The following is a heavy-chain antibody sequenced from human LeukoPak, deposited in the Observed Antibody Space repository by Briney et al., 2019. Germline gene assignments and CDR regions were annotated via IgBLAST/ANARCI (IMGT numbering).Heavy chain of an antibody. V-gene: IGHV1-46*01. CDR2: INPSGGST. Sequence: ASVKVSCKASGYTFTSYYMHWVRQAPGQGLEWMGIINPSGGSTSYAQKFQGRVTMTRDMSTSTVYMELSSLRSEDTAVYYCARDLGGVESSGWNFYRDYWGQGTLVTVSS. CDR1: GYTFTSYY. CDR3: ARDLGGVESSGWNFYRDY. J-gene: IGHJ4*02. D-gene: IGHD6-19*01.